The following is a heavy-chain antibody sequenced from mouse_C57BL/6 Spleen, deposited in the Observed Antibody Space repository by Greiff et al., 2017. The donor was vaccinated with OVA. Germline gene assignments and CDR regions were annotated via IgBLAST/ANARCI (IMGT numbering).Heavy chain of an antibody. J-gene: IGHJ2*01. CDR3: ARRLTGAFDY. CDR2: IYPRSGNT. D-gene: IGHD4-1*01. Sequence: LQESGAELARPGASVTLSCKASGYTFTSYGIRWVKQRPGLGLEWIGEIYPRSGNTYYNEKFKGKATLTADKSSSTAYMELRSLTAEDSAVYFCARRLTGAFDYWGQGTTLTVSS. V-gene: IGHV1-81*01. CDR1: GYTFTSYG.